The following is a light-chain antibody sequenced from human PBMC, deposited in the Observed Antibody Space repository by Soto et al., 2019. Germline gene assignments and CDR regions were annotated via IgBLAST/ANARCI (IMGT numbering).Light chain of an antibody. CDR1: QSIGGW. J-gene: IGKJ2*01. CDR2: DAF. Sequence: DMQMTQSPSTLSASIGDRVTITCRASQSIGGWLAWYQQRPGKAPKLLIYDAFSVNSGVPSRFSGSRSGTKFTLAISGLQPEDFATYYCQHYHSYPYTFGQGPSWRSN. V-gene: IGKV1-5*01. CDR3: QHYHSYPYT.